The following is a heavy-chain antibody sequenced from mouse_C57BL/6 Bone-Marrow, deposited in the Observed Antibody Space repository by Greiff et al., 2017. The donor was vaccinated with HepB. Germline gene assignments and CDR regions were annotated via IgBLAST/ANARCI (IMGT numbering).Heavy chain of an antibody. Sequence: QVQLQQSGAELARPGASVKLSCKASGYTFTSYGISWVKQRTGQGLEWIGEIYPRSGNTYYNEKFKGKATLTAEKSSSTAYMELRSLTSEDSAVYFCARHPLRAYWGQGTLVTVSA. J-gene: IGHJ3*01. CDR2: IYPRSGNT. CDR3: ARHPLRAY. V-gene: IGHV1-81*01. CDR1: GYTFTSYG.